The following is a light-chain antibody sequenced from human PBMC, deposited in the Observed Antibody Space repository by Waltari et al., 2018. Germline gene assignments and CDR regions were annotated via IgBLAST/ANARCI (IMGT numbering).Light chain of an antibody. CDR2: EGN. CDR3: CSYGVRVF. V-gene: IGLV2-23*01. CDR1: SSDIGNYYFF. J-gene: IGLJ2*01. Sequence: QSALTQPASVSGSPGQSLTISCTGTSSDIGNYYFFVSWYQHRPGEAPKLIIYEGNVRPSGVSDRFSGSKSGNAASLTISGLQAEDEAHYYCCSYGVRVFFGGGTKLTVL.